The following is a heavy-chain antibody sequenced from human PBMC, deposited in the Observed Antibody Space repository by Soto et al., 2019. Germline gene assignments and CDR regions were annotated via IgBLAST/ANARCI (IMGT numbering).Heavy chain of an antibody. CDR1: GFTFDDYA. CDR3: AKDITIFGPEYYYGMDV. CDR2: ISWNSGSI. V-gene: IGHV3-9*01. Sequence: GGSLTLSCAASGFTFDDYAMHWVRQAPGKGLEWVSGISWNSGSIGYADSVKGRFTISRDNAKNSLYLQMNSLRAEDTALYYCAKDITIFGPEYYYGMDVWGQGTTVTVSS. D-gene: IGHD3-3*01. J-gene: IGHJ6*02.